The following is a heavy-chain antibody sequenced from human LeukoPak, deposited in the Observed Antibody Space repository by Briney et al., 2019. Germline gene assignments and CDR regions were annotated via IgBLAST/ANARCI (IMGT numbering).Heavy chain of an antibody. J-gene: IGHJ4*02. D-gene: IGHD6-19*01. V-gene: IGHV1-69*01. Sequence: SVKVSCKASGGTFSSYAISWVRQAPGQGLEWMGGIIPIFGTASYAQKFQGRVTITADESTSTAYMELSSLRSEDTAVYYCAMAGYSSGWYDYSFDYWGQGTLVTVSS. CDR1: GGTFSSYA. CDR2: IIPIFGTA. CDR3: AMAGYSSGWYDYSFDY.